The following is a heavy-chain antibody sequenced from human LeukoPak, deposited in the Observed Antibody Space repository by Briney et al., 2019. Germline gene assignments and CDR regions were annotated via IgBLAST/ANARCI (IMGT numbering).Heavy chain of an antibody. J-gene: IGHJ4*02. CDR2: ISSSSSNI. Sequence: GGSLRLSCAASGFTFSSYNMNWVRQAPGKGLEWVSSISSSSSNIYYADSAKGRFTISRDNAKNSLYLQMNSLRAEDSAVYYCARDDAGPEYYFDSWGQGILVTVSS. V-gene: IGHV3-21*01. CDR1: GFTFSSYN. CDR3: ARDDAGPEYYFDS.